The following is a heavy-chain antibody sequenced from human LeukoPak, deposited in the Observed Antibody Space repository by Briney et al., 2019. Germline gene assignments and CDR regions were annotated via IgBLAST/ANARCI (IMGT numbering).Heavy chain of an antibody. V-gene: IGHV3-21*01. J-gene: IGHJ4*02. CDR2: ISSSSSYI. Sequence: GGSLRLSCAASGFTFSSYSMNWVRQAPGKGLEWVSSISSSSSYIYYADSVKGRFTISRDNAKNSLYLQMNSLRAEDTAVYYCARDRDSSGWDMGDYFDYWGQGTLVTVSS. CDR3: ARDRDSSGWDMGDYFDY. CDR1: GFTFSSYS. D-gene: IGHD6-19*01.